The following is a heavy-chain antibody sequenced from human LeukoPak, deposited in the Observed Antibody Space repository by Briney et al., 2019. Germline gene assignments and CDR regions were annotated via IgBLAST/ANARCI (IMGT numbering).Heavy chain of an antibody. CDR3: ARVSSVDYYDSSGREFDY. J-gene: IGHJ4*02. V-gene: IGHV3-21*01. D-gene: IGHD3-22*01. CDR1: GFTFRVYT. Sequence: GESLRLSCAASGFTFRVYTMNWVRQAPGKGLEWVSSISSSSSYIYYADSVKGRFTISRDNAKNSLYLQMNSLRAEDTAVYYCARVSSVDYYDSSGREFDYWGQGTLVTVSS. CDR2: ISSSSSYI.